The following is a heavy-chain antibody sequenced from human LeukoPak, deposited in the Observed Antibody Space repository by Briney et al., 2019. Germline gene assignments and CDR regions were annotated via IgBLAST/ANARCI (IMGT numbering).Heavy chain of an antibody. CDR2: INPNSGGT. J-gene: IGHJ5*02. Sequence: ASVKVSCKASGYTFTCYYMHWVRQAPGQGLEWMGWINPNSGGTNYAQKFQGRVPMTRDTSISTAYMELSRLRSDDTAVYYCARDRRSGGSGWYPNWFDPWGQGTLVTVSS. V-gene: IGHV1-2*02. CDR1: GYTFTCYY. CDR3: ARDRRSGGSGWYPNWFDP. D-gene: IGHD6-19*01.